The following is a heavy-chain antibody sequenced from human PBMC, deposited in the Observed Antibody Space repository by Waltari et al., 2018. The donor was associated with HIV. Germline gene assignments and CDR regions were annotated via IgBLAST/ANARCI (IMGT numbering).Heavy chain of an antibody. V-gene: IGHV1-3*01. CDR2: LNAGNDNT. D-gene: IGHD3-10*01. J-gene: IGHJ4*02. CDR1: GYSFTRYA. Sequence: QVQLVQPGAEVKKPGASVNVSCKASGYSFTRYAIHWVRQAPGQGLEWMGGLNAGNDNTKYSQKSQGRVTITGDTSASTAYMELRSLRSEDTAVYYCAGDLLDSGGRWGQGTLVTVSS. CDR3: AGDLLDSGGR.